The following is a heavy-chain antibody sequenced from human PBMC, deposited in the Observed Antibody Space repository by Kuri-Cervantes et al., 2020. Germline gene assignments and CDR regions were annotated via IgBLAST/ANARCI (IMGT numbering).Heavy chain of an antibody. CDR1: GFTFSYYY. CDR3: AKGNSIFDY. J-gene: IGHJ4*02. V-gene: IGHV3-23*01. CDR2: ISGSGGST. Sequence: GGSLRLSCAASGFTFSYYYMSGVRQAPGKGLEWVSAISGSGGSTYYADSVKGRFTISRDNSKNTLYLQMNSLRAEDTAVYYCAKGNSIFDYWGQGTLVTVSS.